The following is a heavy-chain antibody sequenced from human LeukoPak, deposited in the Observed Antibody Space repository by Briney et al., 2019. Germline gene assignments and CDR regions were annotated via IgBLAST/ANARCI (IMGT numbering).Heavy chain of an antibody. Sequence: GGSMRLSCAASGFTFGSYSMNWVRQAPGKGLEWVSSISSSSSYIYYADSVKGRFTISRDNAKNSLYLQMNSLRAEDTAVYYCARDRGRSGWYMDYFDYWGQGTLVTVSS. J-gene: IGHJ4*02. V-gene: IGHV3-21*01. D-gene: IGHD6-19*01. CDR2: ISSSSSYI. CDR1: GFTFGSYS. CDR3: ARDRGRSGWYMDYFDY.